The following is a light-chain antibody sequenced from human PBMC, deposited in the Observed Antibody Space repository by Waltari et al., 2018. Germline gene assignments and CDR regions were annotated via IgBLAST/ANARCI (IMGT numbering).Light chain of an antibody. Sequence: EIVMTQSPATLSVSPGERATLSCRASQSVSSNLAWYQQKPGQAPRLLIYGASTRATGIPARFSGSGSGTEFTLTISSLQSEDFATYYCQQSYSLGITFGQGTRLEIK. CDR1: QSVSSN. CDR3: QQSYSLGIT. V-gene: IGKV3-15*01. J-gene: IGKJ5*01. CDR2: GAS.